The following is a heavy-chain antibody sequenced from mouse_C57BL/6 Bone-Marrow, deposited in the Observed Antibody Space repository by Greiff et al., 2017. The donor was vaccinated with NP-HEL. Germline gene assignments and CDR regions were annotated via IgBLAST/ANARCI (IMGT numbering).Heavy chain of an antibody. CDR3: ASSRLRFSFDY. CDR2: IRTKANGYTT. J-gene: IGHJ2*01. Sequence: EVKLVESGGGLVQPGGSLSLSCAASGFTFTDYYMSWVHQPPGQALEWLGFIRTKANGYTTEYSASVKGRFTISRDTSQSILYLQMNALRAKDSATYYFASSRLRFSFDYWGQGTTLTVSA. CDR1: GFTFTDYY. V-gene: IGHV7-3*01.